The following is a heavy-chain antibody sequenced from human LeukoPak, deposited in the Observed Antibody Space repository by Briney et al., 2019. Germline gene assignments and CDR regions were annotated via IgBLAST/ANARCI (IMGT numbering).Heavy chain of an antibody. D-gene: IGHD2-15*01. V-gene: IGHV4-59*01. Sequence: PSETLSLTCTVSGVSISSYYWSWIRQSPGKGLEWIGYIYYSGSTNYNPSLKSRVTISVDTSKNQFSLKLTSVTAADTAVYYCARGGWYQDYWGQGTLVTVSS. J-gene: IGHJ4*02. CDR3: ARGGWYQDY. CDR1: GVSISSYY. CDR2: IYYSGST.